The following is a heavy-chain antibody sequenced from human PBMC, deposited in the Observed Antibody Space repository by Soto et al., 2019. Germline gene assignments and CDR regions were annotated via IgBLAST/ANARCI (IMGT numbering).Heavy chain of an antibody. CDR3: AREYNREFDY. CDR2: IKEDGSEK. D-gene: IGHD1-20*01. CDR1: GITFSDYW. J-gene: IGHJ4*02. V-gene: IGHV3-7*05. Sequence: EVQLVESGGGLVQPGGSLRLSCAASGITFSDYWLSWVRQAPGKGLEWVANIKEDGSEKYYVDSVKGRFTISRDNAKNSLYMQMNSLRAEDTAVYYCAREYNREFDYWGQGTPVTVPS.